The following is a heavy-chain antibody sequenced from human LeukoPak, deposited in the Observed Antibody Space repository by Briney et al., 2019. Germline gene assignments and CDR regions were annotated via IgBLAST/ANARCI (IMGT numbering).Heavy chain of an antibody. J-gene: IGHJ4*02. V-gene: IGHV3-23*01. CDR3: AKLGISDGIDY. Sequence: GGSLRLSCTASGFTLSSHAMTWVRQAPGKGLEWGSSITGSGGSTFYAASVKGRFTISRDNSKNTLYLQMNNLRAEDTAVYYCAKLGISDGIDYWGQGTLVTVSS. D-gene: IGHD3-16*01. CDR2: ITGSGGST. CDR1: GFTLSSHA.